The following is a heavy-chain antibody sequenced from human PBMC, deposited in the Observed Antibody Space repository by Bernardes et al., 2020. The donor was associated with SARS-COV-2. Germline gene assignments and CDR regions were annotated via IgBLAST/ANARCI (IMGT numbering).Heavy chain of an antibody. Sequence: ALRLSCAASGFTFSSYGIHWVRQAPGKGLEWVAVISYDGSNKYYADSVKGRFTISRDNSKNTLYLQMNSLRAEDTAVYYCAKGRGGYSPYFDYWGQGTLVIVSS. CDR2: ISYDGSNK. J-gene: IGHJ4*02. CDR3: AKGRGGYSPYFDY. V-gene: IGHV3-30*18. D-gene: IGHD5-18*01. CDR1: GFTFSSYG.